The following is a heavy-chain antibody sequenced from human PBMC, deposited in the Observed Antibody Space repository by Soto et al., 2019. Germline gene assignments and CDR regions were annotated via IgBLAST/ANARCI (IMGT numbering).Heavy chain of an antibody. CDR1: GFSVRGKY. CDR3: ARGPFEYYAVDV. J-gene: IGHJ6*02. Sequence: EVQLVETGGGLIQPGGSLRLSCAASGFSVRGKYMSWVRQAPGKGLEWVSITYAGGTTYYADSVKGRFTISRDNSKNTLYLQMNSLRAEDTAMYYCARGPFEYYAVDVWGQGTTVTVAS. CDR2: TYAGGTT. V-gene: IGHV3-53*02.